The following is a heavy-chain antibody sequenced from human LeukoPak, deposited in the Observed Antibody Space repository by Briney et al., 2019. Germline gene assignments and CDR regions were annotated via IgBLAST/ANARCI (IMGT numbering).Heavy chain of an antibody. CDR2: TTTKANSYTT. CDR3: VRRTYAAFDI. D-gene: IGHD2-8*01. J-gene: IGHJ3*02. CDR1: ALTLSTQY. Sequence: PGGSLRLSCAASALTLSTQYMDWVRQAPGKGLEWDGRTTTKANSYTTECAASVRGRFSISIDDSKNSLYLQMNSLKTEDTAVYYCVRRTYAAFDIWGQGTMVTV. V-gene: IGHV3-72*01.